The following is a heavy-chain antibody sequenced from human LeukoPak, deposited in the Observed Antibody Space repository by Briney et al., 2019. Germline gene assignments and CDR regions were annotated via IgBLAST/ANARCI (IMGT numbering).Heavy chain of an antibody. D-gene: IGHD1-14*01. J-gene: IGHJ4*02. CDR3: AREGGLTEGGFDY. CDR2: IRYDGSNK. Sequence: GGSLRLSCAASGFTFSSYGMHWVRQAPGKGLEWVAFIRYDGSNKYYADSVKGRFTISRDKSNNTLYLQMNSLRDEDTAVYYCAREGGLTEGGFDYWGQGTLVTVS. V-gene: IGHV3-30*02. CDR1: GFTFSSYG.